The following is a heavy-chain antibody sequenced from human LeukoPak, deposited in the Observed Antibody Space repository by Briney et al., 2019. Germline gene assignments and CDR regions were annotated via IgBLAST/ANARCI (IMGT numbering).Heavy chain of an antibody. Sequence: ASVKVSCKASGGTFSSYAISWVGQAPGQGLEWMGGIIPIFGTANYAQKFQGRVTITADESTSTAFMELSSLRSEDTAVYYCARSSYDSSGYWEYYFDYWGQGTLVTVSS. CDR1: GGTFSSYA. V-gene: IGHV1-69*13. J-gene: IGHJ4*02. D-gene: IGHD3-22*01. CDR2: IIPIFGTA. CDR3: ARSSYDSSGYWEYYFDY.